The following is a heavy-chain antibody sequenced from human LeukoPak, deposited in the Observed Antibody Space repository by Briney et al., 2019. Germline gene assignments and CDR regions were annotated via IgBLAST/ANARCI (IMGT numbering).Heavy chain of an antibody. V-gene: IGHV3-23*01. D-gene: IGHD3-10*01. CDR2: VSFSGATI. Sequence: GGSLRLSCITSGFTFSNYWIHWVRQAPGKGLVWVSSVSFSGATIYYADSVKGRFTTSRDNSKNTLYLQMNSLRAEDTAVYYCAKNGYYYGSGSAYYYYGMDVWGQGTTVTVSS. CDR1: GFTFSNYW. J-gene: IGHJ6*02. CDR3: AKNGYYYGSGSAYYYYGMDV.